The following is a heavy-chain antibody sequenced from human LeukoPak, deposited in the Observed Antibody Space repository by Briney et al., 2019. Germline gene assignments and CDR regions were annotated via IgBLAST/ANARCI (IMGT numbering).Heavy chain of an antibody. Sequence: PGGSLRLSCAASGFSFSSYSMNWGRQAPGKGLEWVSYISGSGNAKHYTDSVKGRFTISRDNAKNALYLQMNSLRAEDTAVYFCARDYLYAFDYWGQGTLVTVSS. J-gene: IGHJ4*02. CDR2: ISGSGNAK. D-gene: IGHD2-2*01. CDR1: GFSFSSYS. V-gene: IGHV3-48*01. CDR3: ARDYLYAFDY.